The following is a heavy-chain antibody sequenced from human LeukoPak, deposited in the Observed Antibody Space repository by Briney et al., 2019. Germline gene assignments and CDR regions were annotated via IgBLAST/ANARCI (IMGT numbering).Heavy chain of an antibody. J-gene: IGHJ4*02. CDR3: ATRGYSYDPFDY. Sequence: GGSLRLSCAASGFTFSSYAMSWVRQAPGKGLEWVSAISGSGGSTYYADSVEGRFTISRDNSKNTLYLQMNSLRAEDTAVYYCATRGYSYDPFDYWGQGTLVTVSS. D-gene: IGHD5-18*01. CDR2: ISGSGGST. CDR1: GFTFSSYA. V-gene: IGHV3-23*01.